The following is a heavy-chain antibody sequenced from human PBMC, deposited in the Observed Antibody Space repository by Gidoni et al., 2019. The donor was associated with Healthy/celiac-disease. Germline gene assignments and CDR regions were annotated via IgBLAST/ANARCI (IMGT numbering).Heavy chain of an antibody. CDR3: GMRIAARSKDWYFDL. V-gene: IGHV3-23*01. J-gene: IGHJ2*01. D-gene: IGHD6-6*01. CDR2: ISGSGGST. CDR1: GFTFRSYA. Sequence: EVPLLESGGGLVQPWGSLRLSCPASGFTFRSYAMSWVRQAPGKGREWVSAISGSGGSTNYADSVKGRFTITRDNSKNTLYLQMNSLRAEDTAVYYCGMRIAARSKDWYFDLWGRGTLVTVSS.